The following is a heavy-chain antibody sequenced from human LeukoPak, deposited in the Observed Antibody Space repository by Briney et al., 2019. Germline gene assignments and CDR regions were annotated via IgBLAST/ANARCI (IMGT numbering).Heavy chain of an antibody. CDR2: IDCSDSYT. Sequence: GEPLKISFKGSGYRFTSYWISWVRPMPGKGLEWMGRIDCSDSYTNYSPSFQGHVTISADKSISTAYLQWSSLKASDTAMYYCARATADYETDFDYWGQGTLVTVSS. CDR1: GYRFTSYW. V-gene: IGHV5-10-1*01. CDR3: ARATADYETDFDY. J-gene: IGHJ4*02. D-gene: IGHD4-17*01.